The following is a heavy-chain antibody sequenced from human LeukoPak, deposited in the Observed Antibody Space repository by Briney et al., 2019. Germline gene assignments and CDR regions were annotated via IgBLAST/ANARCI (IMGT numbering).Heavy chain of an antibody. D-gene: IGHD5-18*01. CDR1: GYTFTSYG. J-gene: IGHJ6*03. CDR3: ARGPWIQLWFDYYYYYYMDV. CDR2: ISAYNGKT. V-gene: IGHV1-18*01. Sequence: ASVKDSCKASGYTFTSYGISWVRQAPGQGLEWMGWISAYNGKTNYAQKRQGRVTMTTDTSTSTAYMELRSLRYDDTAVYYCARGPWIQLWFDYYYYYYMDVWGKGTTVTVSS.